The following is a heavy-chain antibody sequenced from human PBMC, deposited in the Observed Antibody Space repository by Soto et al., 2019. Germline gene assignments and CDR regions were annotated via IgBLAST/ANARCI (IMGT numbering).Heavy chain of an antibody. J-gene: IGHJ4*02. CDR1: GFTITDYG. CDR2: FTAGDGRP. D-gene: IGHD1-1*01. Sequence: EVQLLESGGALVQPGGSLRLSCAVSGFTITDYGMNWVRQAPGKGLDWVSIFTAGDGRPYYADSVKGRFTITRDKSKSTVYLQMNNLRADDTAVYYCAKNSPGRGTTLFFDSWGQGTLVTVS. V-gene: IGHV3-23*01. CDR3: AKNSPGRGTTLFFDS.